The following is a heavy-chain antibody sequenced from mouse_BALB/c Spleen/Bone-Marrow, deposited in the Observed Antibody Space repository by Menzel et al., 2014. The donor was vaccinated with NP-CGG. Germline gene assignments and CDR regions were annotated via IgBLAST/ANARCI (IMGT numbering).Heavy chain of an antibody. V-gene: IGHV14-3*02. CDR3: ARLVLFAY. Sequence: VQLQQSGAELVKPGASVKLSCTASGFHIKDTYMHWVTQMPEQGLEWIGRIDPANGNTKYDPKFQGKATITADTSSNTAYLQLSSLTSEDTAVYFCARLVLFAYWGQGTLVTVSA. CDR2: IDPANGNT. J-gene: IGHJ3*01. CDR1: GFHIKDTY.